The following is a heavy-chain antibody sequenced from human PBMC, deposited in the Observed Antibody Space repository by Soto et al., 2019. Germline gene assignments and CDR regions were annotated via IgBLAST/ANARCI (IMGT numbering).Heavy chain of an antibody. V-gene: IGHV3-72*01. D-gene: IGHD5-12*01. J-gene: IGHJ4*02. CDR3: ARIRLVSYDLKYFDY. Sequence: EVQLVESGGGLVQPGGSLRLSCAASGFTFSDHYVDWVRQAPGKGLEWVARIRNKANSYSTEYAASAKGRFTISRDDSKNLGYLQMSSLKTEDTAVYHCARIRLVSYDLKYFDYWGQGTLVTVSS. CDR2: IRNKANSYST. CDR1: GFTFSDHY.